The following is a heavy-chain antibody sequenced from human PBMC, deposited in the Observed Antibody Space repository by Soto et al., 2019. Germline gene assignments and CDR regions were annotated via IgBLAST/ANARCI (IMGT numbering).Heavy chain of an antibody. CDR2: IRSKPDGGAT. J-gene: IGHJ5*02. CDR1: GFTLSNAW. Sequence: EVQLVESGGGLAQPGGSLRLSCAASGFTLSNAWMNWIRQXXGXXXXWVGRIRSKPDGGATEYAAPLQDRFTISRDDSXXXXXXXXXXXXXXXXXXXXXXXXXXXGNWFAPWGQGTLVTVSS. V-gene: IGHV3-15*07. CDR3: XXXXXXGNWFAP.